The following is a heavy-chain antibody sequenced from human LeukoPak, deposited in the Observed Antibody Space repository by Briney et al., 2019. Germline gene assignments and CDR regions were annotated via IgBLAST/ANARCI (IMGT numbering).Heavy chain of an antibody. Sequence: ASVKVSCKASGYTFSGYYMHWVRQAPGQGLEWMGWINPNSGDTNYAQKFQGRVSMTRDTSINTAYMELSRLRSDDTSMYYCARTLPNYYYGMDVWGQGTTVTVSS. J-gene: IGHJ6*02. CDR2: INPNSGDT. CDR1: GYTFSGYY. D-gene: IGHD1-26*01. CDR3: ARTLPNYYYGMDV. V-gene: IGHV1-2*02.